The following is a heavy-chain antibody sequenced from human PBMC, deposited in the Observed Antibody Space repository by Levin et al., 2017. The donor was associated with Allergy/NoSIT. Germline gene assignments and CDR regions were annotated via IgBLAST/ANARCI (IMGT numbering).Heavy chain of an antibody. CDR2: INHSGST. D-gene: IGHD5-12*01. CDR1: GGSFSGYY. V-gene: IGHV4-34*01. CDR3: ARGARRWLRLSWFDP. J-gene: IGHJ5*02. Sequence: PSETLSLTCAVYGGSFSGYYWSWIRQPPGKGLEWIGEINHSGSTNYNPSLKSRVTISVDTSKNQFSLKLSSVTAADTAVYYCARGARRWLRLSWFDPWGQGTLVTVSS.